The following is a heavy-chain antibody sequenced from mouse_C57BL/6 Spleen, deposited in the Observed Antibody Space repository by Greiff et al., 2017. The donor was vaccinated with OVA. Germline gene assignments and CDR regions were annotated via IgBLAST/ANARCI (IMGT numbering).Heavy chain of an antibody. J-gene: IGHJ2*01. Sequence: VQLQQSGAELVRPGASVKLSCTASGFNIKDDYMHWVKQRPEQGLEWIGWIDPENGDTEYASKFQGKATITADTSSNTAYLQLSSLTSEDTAVYYCTTGSNYGNYWGQGTTLTVSS. V-gene: IGHV14-4*01. CDR3: TTGSNYGNY. CDR2: IDPENGDT. CDR1: GFNIKDDY. D-gene: IGHD2-5*01.